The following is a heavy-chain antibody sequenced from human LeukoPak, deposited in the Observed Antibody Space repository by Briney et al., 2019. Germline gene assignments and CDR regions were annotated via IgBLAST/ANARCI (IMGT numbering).Heavy chain of an antibody. CDR2: ITDSGRKT. Sequence: GGSLRLSCAASGLSFSNYAMNWVRQASGRGLEWVSGITDSGRKTYYADSVKGRFSISRDNSKNTVYLQMSDLRAEDTAVYYCAKITKATTPNYWGQGTLVTVSS. CDR1: GLSFSNYA. J-gene: IGHJ4*02. CDR3: AKITKATTPNY. V-gene: IGHV3-23*01. D-gene: IGHD4-17*01.